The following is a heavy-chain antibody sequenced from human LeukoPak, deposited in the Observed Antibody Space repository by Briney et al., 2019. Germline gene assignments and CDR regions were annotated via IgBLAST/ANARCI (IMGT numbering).Heavy chain of an antibody. V-gene: IGHV3-30*03. CDR2: ISYDGSNK. CDR3: ASPRGGGNSYGYGY. Sequence: GSLRLSCAASGFTFSSYGMHWVRQAPGKGLEWVAVISYDGSNKYYADSVKGRFTISRDNSKNTLYLQMSSLRSEDTAVYYCASPRGGGNSYGYGYWGQGTLVTVSS. J-gene: IGHJ4*02. CDR1: GFTFSSYG. D-gene: IGHD5-18*01.